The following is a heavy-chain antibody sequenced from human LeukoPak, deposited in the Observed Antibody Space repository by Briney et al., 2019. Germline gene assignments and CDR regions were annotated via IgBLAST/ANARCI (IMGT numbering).Heavy chain of an antibody. CDR2: IRSEAYGGTT. CDR3: TRDPDYDFWSGYFFDY. V-gene: IGHV3-49*03. CDR1: GFTFGDYA. Sequence: PGGSLRLSCTASGFTFGDYAMSWFRQAPGKGLEWVGFIRSEAYGGTTEYAASVKGRFTISRDDSKSIAYLQMNSLKTEDTAVYYCTRDPDYDFWSGYFFDYWGQGTLVTVSS. J-gene: IGHJ4*02. D-gene: IGHD3-3*01.